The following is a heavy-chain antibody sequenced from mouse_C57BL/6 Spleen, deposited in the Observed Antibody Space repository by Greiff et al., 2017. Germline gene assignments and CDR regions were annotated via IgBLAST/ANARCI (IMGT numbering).Heavy chain of an antibody. V-gene: IGHV5-6*01. Sequence: EVKLLESGGDLVKPGGSLKLSCAASGFTFSSYGMSWVRQTPDKRLEWVATISSGGSYTYYPDSVKGRFTISRDNAKNTLYLQMSSLKSEDTAMYYCARHDYDDGLYAMDYWGQGTSVTVSS. J-gene: IGHJ4*01. CDR3: ARHDYDDGLYAMDY. CDR2: ISSGGSYT. D-gene: IGHD2-4*01. CDR1: GFTFSSYG.